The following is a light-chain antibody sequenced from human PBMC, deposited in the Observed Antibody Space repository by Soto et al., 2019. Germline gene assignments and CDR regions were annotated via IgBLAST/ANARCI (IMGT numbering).Light chain of an antibody. Sequence: QSALTQPPSASGSPGQSVTISCTGSNTDVGAYNYVTWYQQYPGKAPTVMIYEVTKRPSGVPARFSGSRSGNTASLTVSGLQAEDEADYYCSSYAGGNVWVFGGGTKLTVL. V-gene: IGLV2-8*01. CDR2: EVT. CDR1: NTDVGAYNY. CDR3: SSYAGGNVWV. J-gene: IGLJ3*02.